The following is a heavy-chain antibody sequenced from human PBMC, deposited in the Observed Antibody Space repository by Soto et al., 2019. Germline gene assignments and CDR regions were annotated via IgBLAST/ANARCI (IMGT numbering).Heavy chain of an antibody. CDR3: ARGPPTTVTTAYYFDY. CDR2: IYYSGST. CDR1: TFSSYS. V-gene: IGHV4-39*01. D-gene: IGHD4-17*01. Sequence: TFSSYSMRWVLQAPGKGLEWIGSIYYSGSTYYNPSLKSRVTISVDTSKNQFSLKLSSVTAADTAVYYCARGPPTTVTTAYYFDYWGQGTLVTVSS. J-gene: IGHJ4*02.